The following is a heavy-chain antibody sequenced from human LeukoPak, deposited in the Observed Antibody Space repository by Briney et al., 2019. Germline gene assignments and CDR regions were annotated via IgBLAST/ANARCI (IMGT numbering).Heavy chain of an antibody. CDR3: VRVYHDGSFESGNWFDP. D-gene: IGHD3-22*01. CDR2: INPNSGRA. J-gene: IGHJ5*02. CDR1: GYTFTNYN. V-gene: IGHV1-8*01. Sequence: ASVKVSCKASGYTFTNYNIDWVRQATGQGLEWMGWINPNSGRAGCVQKFQGRVNITRDTSISTAYMELSSLRSEDTAVYYCVRVYHDGSFESGNWFDPWGRGTLVTVSS.